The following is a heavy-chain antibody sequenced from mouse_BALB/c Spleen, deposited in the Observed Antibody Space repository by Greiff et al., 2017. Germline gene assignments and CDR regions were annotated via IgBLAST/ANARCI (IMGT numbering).Heavy chain of an antibody. V-gene: IGHV1-4*01. CDR2: INPSSGYT. CDR3: AREELTGTYFDY. D-gene: IGHD4-1*01. Sequence: VQLQQSGAELARPGASVKMSCKASGYTFTSYTMHWVKQRPGQGLEWIGYINPSSGYTNYNQKFKDKATLTADKSSSTAYMQLSSLTSEDSAVYYCAREELTGTYFDYWGQGTTLTVSS. J-gene: IGHJ2*01. CDR1: GYTFTSYT.